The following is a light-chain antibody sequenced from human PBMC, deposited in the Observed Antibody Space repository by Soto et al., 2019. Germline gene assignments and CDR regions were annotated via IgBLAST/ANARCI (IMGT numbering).Light chain of an antibody. Sequence: EIVLTQSPGTQSLSPGERAILSCRASQSVRSSYLAWYQQKPGQAPRLLIYGASTRATGIPARFSGSGSGTEFTLTISSLQSEDFAVYYCQQYNNWPQTFGQGTKVDIK. CDR3: QQYNNWPQT. V-gene: IGKV3-15*01. CDR2: GAS. J-gene: IGKJ1*01. CDR1: QSVRSSY.